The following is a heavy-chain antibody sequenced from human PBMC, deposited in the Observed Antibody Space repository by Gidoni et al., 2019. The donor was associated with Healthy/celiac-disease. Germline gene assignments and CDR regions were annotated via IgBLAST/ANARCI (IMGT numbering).Heavy chain of an antibody. D-gene: IGHD2-21*02. Sequence: EVQLLESGGGLVQPGGSLRLSCAASGFTFSSYAMSWVRQAPGKGLEWVSAISGSGGSTYYADSVKGRFTISRDNSKNTLYLQMNSLRAEDTAVYYCAKDPFIVVVTATDGPFDYWGQGTLVTVSS. CDR3: AKDPFIVVVTATDGPFDY. J-gene: IGHJ4*02. CDR1: GFTFSSYA. CDR2: ISGSGGST. V-gene: IGHV3-23*01.